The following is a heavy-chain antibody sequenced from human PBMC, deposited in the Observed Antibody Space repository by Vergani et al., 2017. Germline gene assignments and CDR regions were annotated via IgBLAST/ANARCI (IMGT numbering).Heavy chain of an antibody. J-gene: IGHJ6*03. D-gene: IGHD4-17*01. CDR2: ISSSSSTI. CDR3: VRDTVTIKVPHYYYYMDV. CDR1: GFTFSSYS. V-gene: IGHV3-48*02. Sequence: EVQLVESGGGLVQPGGSLRLSCAASGFTFSSYSMNWVRQAPGKGLEWVSYISSSSSTIYYADSVKGRFTISRDNAKNSLYLQMNSLRDEHTAVYYCVRDTVTIKVPHYYYYMDVWGKGTTVTVSS.